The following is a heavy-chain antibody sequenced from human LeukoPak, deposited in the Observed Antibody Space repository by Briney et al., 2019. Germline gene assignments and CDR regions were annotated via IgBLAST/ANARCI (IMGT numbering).Heavy chain of an antibody. Sequence: GESLKISCKGSGFSFTNYWIAWVRQLPGKGLEWMGIIYPGDSDTRFSPSFQGQVTISADKSISTAYLQWSSLKASDTAMYYCARHRQWLGDAFDIWGQGTMVTVSS. CDR2: IYPGDSDT. CDR3: ARHRQWLGDAFDI. J-gene: IGHJ3*02. D-gene: IGHD6-19*01. CDR1: GFSFTNYW. V-gene: IGHV5-51*01.